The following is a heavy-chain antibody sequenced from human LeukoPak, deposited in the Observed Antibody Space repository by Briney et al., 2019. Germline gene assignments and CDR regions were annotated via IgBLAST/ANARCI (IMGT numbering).Heavy chain of an antibody. D-gene: IGHD3-10*01. CDR1: GGSISSSSYY. CDR3: ACRGTYGSGSYTSPNDAFDI. Sequence: PSETLSLTCTVSGGSISSSSYYWGWIRQPPGKGLEWIGSIYYSGSTYYNPSLKSRVTISVDTSKNQFSLKLSSVTAADTAVYYCACRGTYGSGSYTSPNDAFDIWGQGTMVTVSS. V-gene: IGHV4-39*07. J-gene: IGHJ3*02. CDR2: IYYSGST.